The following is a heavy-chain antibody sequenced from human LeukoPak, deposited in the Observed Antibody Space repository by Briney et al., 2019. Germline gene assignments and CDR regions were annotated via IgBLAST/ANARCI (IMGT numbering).Heavy chain of an antibody. V-gene: IGHV1-69*06. CDR2: IIPIFGTA. D-gene: IGHD3-22*01. Sequence: ASVKVSCKASGGTFSSYAISWVRQAPGQGLEWMGGIIPIFGTANYAQRFQGRVTITADKSTSTAYMELSSLRSEDTAVYYCARGPYYDSSGYVLDYWGQGTLVTVSS. CDR1: GGTFSSYA. CDR3: ARGPYYDSSGYVLDY. J-gene: IGHJ4*02.